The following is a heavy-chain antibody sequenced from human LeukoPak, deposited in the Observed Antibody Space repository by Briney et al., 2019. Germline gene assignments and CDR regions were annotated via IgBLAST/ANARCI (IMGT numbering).Heavy chain of an antibody. CDR1: GFTFSSYA. CDR3: ARMGSSGYPYYYYYYGMDV. CDR2: ISSNGGST. V-gene: IGHV3-64*01. J-gene: IGHJ6*02. Sequence: GGSLRLSCAASGFTFSSYAMHWVRQAPGKGLEYVSAISSNGGSTYYANSVKGRFTISRDNSKNTLYLQMGSLRAEDMAVYYCARMGSSGYPYYYYYYGMDVWGQGTTVTASS. D-gene: IGHD3-22*01.